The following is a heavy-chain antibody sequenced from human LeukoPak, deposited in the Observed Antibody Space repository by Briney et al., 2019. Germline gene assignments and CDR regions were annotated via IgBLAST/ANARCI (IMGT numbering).Heavy chain of an antibody. D-gene: IGHD6-13*01. V-gene: IGHV4-39*07. CDR1: GGSISSSSYY. CDR2: IYYSGST. J-gene: IGHJ4*02. Sequence: SETLSLTCTVSGGSISSSSYYWGWIRQPPGKGLEWIGSIYYSGSTYYNPSLKSRVTISVDTSKNQFSLKLSSVTAADTAVYYCARTRRSSSWYPRGAFDYWGQGTLVTVSS. CDR3: ARTRRSSSWYPRGAFDY.